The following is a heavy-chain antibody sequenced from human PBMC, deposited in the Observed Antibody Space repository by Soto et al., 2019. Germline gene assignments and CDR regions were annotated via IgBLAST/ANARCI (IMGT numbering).Heavy chain of an antibody. V-gene: IGHV1-24*01. CDR3: AGHGAVVY. J-gene: IGHJ4*02. CDR1: GGTFSSYA. CDR2: FDPEDGET. Sequence: ASVKVSCTASGGTFSSYAISWVRQAPGKGLEWMGGFDPEDGETIYAQKFQGRVTMTEDTSTDTAYMELSSLRSEDTAVYYCAGHGAVVYWGQGTLVTVSS. D-gene: IGHD3-3*01.